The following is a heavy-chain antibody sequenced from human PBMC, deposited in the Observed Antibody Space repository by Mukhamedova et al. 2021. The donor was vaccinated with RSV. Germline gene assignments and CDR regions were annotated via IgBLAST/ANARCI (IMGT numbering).Heavy chain of an antibody. Sequence: GKGLEWVSAISGSGGSTYHADSVKGRFTISRDNSKNTLYLQMNSLRAEDTAVYYCATPDSSGYYYYFDYWGQGTLVTVSS. J-gene: IGHJ4*02. CDR3: ATPDSSGYYYYFDY. CDR2: ISGSGGST. V-gene: IGHV3-23*01. D-gene: IGHD3-22*01.